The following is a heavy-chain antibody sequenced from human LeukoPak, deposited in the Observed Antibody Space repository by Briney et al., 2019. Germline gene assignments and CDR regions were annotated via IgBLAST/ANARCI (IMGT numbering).Heavy chain of an antibody. Sequence: FGTANYAQKFQGRVTITTDESTSTAYMELSSLRSEDTAVYYCARIYDSSGYYYPAGYMDVWGKGTTXTXXS. CDR2: FGTA. CDR3: ARIYDSSGYYYPAGYMDV. J-gene: IGHJ6*03. D-gene: IGHD3-22*01. V-gene: IGHV1-69*05.